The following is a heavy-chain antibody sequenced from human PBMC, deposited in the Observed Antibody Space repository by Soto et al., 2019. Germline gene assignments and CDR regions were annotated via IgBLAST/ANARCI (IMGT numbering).Heavy chain of an antibody. Sequence: EEQLVESGRGLVQPGGSLRLYCAASGFTFSRSWMNWVRQAPGKGLEWVANIKEDGSEKDYVDSVKGRFTISRDNAKNSLSLQMNSLRAEDTAVYYCAKLNDYARSLGIWGQGTMVTVSS. CDR3: AKLNDYARSLGI. V-gene: IGHV3-7*01. J-gene: IGHJ3*02. D-gene: IGHD4-17*01. CDR1: GFTFSRSW. CDR2: IKEDGSEK.